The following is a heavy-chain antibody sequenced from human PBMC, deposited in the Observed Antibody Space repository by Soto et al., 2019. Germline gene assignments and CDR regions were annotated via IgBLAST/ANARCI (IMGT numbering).Heavy chain of an antibody. CDR3: VRGRGGTYDAFDI. CDR2: IFYSGTT. V-gene: IGHV4-59*01. J-gene: IGHJ3*02. Sequence: SETLSLTWTVSGGSISSYFRSWVRQPPGEGLEWIGYIFYSGTTNYSPTLKSRVTMSLGTAKNQFSLNLTSVTAAETAVYVCVRGRGGTYDAFDIWGQGKMVPVS. CDR1: GGSISSYF. D-gene: IGHD1-26*01.